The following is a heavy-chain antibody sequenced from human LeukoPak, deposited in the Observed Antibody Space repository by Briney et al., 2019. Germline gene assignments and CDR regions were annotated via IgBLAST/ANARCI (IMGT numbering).Heavy chain of an antibody. CDR1: GGSFSGYY. Sequence: SETLSLTCAVYGGSFSGYYWSWIRQPPGKGLEWIGEINHSGSTNYNPSLKSRVTISVDTSKNQFSLKLSSVTAADTAVYYCARQRNRVLLWFGELFDYFDYWGQGTLVSVSS. CDR3: ARQRNRVLLWFGELFDYFDY. D-gene: IGHD3-10*01. V-gene: IGHV4-34*01. CDR2: INHSGST. J-gene: IGHJ4*02.